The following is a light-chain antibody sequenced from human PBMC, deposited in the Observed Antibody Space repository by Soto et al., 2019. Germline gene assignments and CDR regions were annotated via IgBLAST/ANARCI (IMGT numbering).Light chain of an antibody. CDR3: QQYYCART. J-gene: IGKJ2*02. Sequence: EIVMTQSPDSLAVSLGERATINCKSSQSVLHSSNNKNYLAWYQQKPGQPPKLLIYWASTRESGVPDRFSGSGSGTDFTLTISILQAEDVAVYYCQQYYCARTFGQGTKLEIK. CDR2: WAS. CDR1: QSVLHSSNNKNY. V-gene: IGKV4-1*01.